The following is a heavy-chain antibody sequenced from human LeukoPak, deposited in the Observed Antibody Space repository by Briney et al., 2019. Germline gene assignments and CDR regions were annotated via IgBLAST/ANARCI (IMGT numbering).Heavy chain of an antibody. CDR3: ARGIQLYDSSGLGGNWFDP. J-gene: IGHJ5*02. Sequence: RRASVKVSCKASGGTFSSYAISWVRQAPGQGLEWMGGIIPIFGTANYAQKFQGRVTITTDESTSTAYMELSSLRSEDTAVYYCARGIQLYDSSGLGGNWFDPWGQGTLVTVSS. CDR1: GGTFSSYA. V-gene: IGHV1-69*05. D-gene: IGHD3-22*01. CDR2: IIPIFGTA.